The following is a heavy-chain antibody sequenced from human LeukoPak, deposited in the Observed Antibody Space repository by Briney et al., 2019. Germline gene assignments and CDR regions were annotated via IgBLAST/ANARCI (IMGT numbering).Heavy chain of an antibody. CDR1: GFTFSSYG. CDR2: FSGSGGST. J-gene: IGHJ5*02. V-gene: IGHV3-23*01. Sequence: GGSLRLSCAASGFTFSSYGMSWVRQAPGKGLEWVSAFSGSGGSTYYADSVKGRFTISRDNSKNTLYLQMNSLRAEDTAVYYCAKDRDIVVVPAAIPWFDPWGQGTLVTVSS. CDR3: AKDRDIVVVPAAIPWFDP. D-gene: IGHD2-2*01.